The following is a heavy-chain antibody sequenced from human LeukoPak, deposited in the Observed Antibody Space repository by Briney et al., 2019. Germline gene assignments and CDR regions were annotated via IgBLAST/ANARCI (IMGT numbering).Heavy chain of an antibody. J-gene: IGHJ1*01. CDR3: ARVDSGSACAS. Sequence: GGSLRFFCAASGFTLSSYSMHWVRQAPGKGLEFVSAISKNGRNTYYGNSMKGRFTISRDISKNTLYLQMGSLRPEDMAVYYCARVDSGSACASWGQGILVTVSS. CDR2: ISKNGRNT. V-gene: IGHV3-64*01. CDR1: GFTLSSYS. D-gene: IGHD6-19*01.